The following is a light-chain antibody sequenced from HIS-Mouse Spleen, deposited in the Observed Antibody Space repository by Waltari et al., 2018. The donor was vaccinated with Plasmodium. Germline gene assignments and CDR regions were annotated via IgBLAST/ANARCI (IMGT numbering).Light chain of an antibody. J-gene: IGKJ2*01. CDR3: QQYGSSPPYT. Sequence: LSLSPGERATLSCRASQSVSSSYLAWYQQKPGQAPRLLIYGASSRATGIPDRFSGSGSGTDFTLTISRLEPEDFAVYYCQQYGSSPPYTFGQGTKLEIK. CDR1: QSVSSSY. CDR2: GAS. V-gene: IGKV3-20*01.